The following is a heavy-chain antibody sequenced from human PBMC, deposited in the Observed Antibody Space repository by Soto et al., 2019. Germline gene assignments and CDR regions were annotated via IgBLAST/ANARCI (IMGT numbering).Heavy chain of an antibody. CDR2: ISGSGGST. Sequence: PGGSLRLSCAASGFTFSSYAMSWVRQAPGKGLEWVSAISGSGGSTYYADSVKGRFTISRDNSRNTLHLQMSSLRVEDTALYYCAKALVPALTAKFGYWCQGTLVTVSS. J-gene: IGHJ4*02. CDR3: AKALVPALTAKFGY. V-gene: IGHV3-23*01. CDR1: GFTFSSYA. D-gene: IGHD5-18*01.